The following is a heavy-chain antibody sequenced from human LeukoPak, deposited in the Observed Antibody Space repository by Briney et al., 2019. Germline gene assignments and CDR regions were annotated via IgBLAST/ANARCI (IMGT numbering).Heavy chain of an antibody. V-gene: IGHV3-9*01. CDR1: GFTFDDYA. Sequence: GGSLRLSCAASGFTFDDYAMHWVRQAPGKGLEWVSGISWNSGSIGYADSVKGRFTISRDNAKNSLYLQMNSLRAEDTALYYCAKDRQAGARGLYYFDYWGQGTLVTVSS. CDR2: ISWNSGSI. D-gene: IGHD1-26*01. J-gene: IGHJ4*02. CDR3: AKDRQAGARGLYYFDY.